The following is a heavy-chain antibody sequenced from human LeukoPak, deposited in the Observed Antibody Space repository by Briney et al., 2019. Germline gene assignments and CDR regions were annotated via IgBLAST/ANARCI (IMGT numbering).Heavy chain of an antibody. Sequence: ASVKVSCKASGYTFTSYGISWVRQAPGQGLEWMGWISAYNGNTNYAQKLQGRVTMTTDTSTSTAYMELRSLRSDDTAVYYCARANYYDSSLDYWGQGALVTVSP. CDR3: ARANYYDSSLDY. J-gene: IGHJ4*02. V-gene: IGHV1-18*01. D-gene: IGHD3-22*01. CDR1: GYTFTSYG. CDR2: ISAYNGNT.